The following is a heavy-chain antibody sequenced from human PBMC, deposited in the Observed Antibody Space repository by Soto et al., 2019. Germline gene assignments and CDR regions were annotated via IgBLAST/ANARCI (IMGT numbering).Heavy chain of an antibody. CDR2: FDPEDGET. CDR1: GYTLTELS. D-gene: IGHD2-2*01. J-gene: IGHJ1*01. V-gene: IGHV1-24*01. Sequence: VASVKVSCKVSGYTLTELSMHWVRQAPGKGLEWMGGFDPEDGETIYAQKFQGRVTMTEDTSTDTAYMELSSLRSEDTAVYYCATFQLLKDFWPLYFQHWGQGTLVTVSS. CDR3: ATFQLLKDFWPLYFQH.